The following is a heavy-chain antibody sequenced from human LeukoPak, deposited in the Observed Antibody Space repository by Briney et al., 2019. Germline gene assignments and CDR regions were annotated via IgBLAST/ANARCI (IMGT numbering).Heavy chain of an antibody. CDR3: ARRSEVWATYYDILTGYFSLYYFDY. D-gene: IGHD3-9*01. V-gene: IGHV4-39*01. CDR1: GGSISSSSYY. Sequence: PSETLSLTCTVSGGSISSSSYYWGWFRQPPGKGLEWIGSIYYSGSTYYNPSLKSRVTISVDTSKNQFSLKLSSVTAADTAVYYCARRSEVWATYYDILTGYFSLYYFDYWGQGTLVTVSS. CDR2: IYYSGST. J-gene: IGHJ4*02.